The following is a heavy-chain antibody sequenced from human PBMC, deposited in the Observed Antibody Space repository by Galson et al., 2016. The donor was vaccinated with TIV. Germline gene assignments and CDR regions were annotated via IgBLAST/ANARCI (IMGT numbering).Heavy chain of an antibody. Sequence: SLRLSCAASGFTFSNFGMHWVRQSPGKGLEGLAVILYDGSSQFYADSVEGRFAISRDNSKNTLYLQMNSLGAEDTALYYCAKSGDSRSIDSWGQGTLVIVSS. CDR2: ILYDGSSQ. D-gene: IGHD3-22*01. V-gene: IGHV3-30*18. J-gene: IGHJ4*02. CDR1: GFTFSNFG. CDR3: AKSGDSRSIDS.